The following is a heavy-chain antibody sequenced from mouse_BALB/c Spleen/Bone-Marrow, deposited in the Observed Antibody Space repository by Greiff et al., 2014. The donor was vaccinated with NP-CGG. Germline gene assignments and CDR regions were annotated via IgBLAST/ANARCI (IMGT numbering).Heavy chain of an antibody. CDR2: IYPGNVNT. V-gene: IGHV1S56*01. Sequence: VHLVESGPELVKPGASVKISCKASGYTFTRYYIHWVKQRPGQGLEWIGWIYPGNVNTKYNEKFRDKATLTADKSSSTAYMQLSSLTSEDSAVYFCARALTGTWFAYWGQGTLVTVSA. CDR1: GYTFTRYY. J-gene: IGHJ3*01. CDR3: ARALTGTWFAY. D-gene: IGHD4-1*01.